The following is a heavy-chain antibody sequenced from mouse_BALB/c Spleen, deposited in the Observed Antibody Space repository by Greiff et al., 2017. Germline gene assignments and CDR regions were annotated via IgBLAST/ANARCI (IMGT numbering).Heavy chain of an antibody. CDR2: IWAAGST. Sequence: VKLVESGPGLVAPSQSLSITCTVSGFSLTSYGVHWVRQPPGKGLEWLGIIWAAGSTNYNSALMSRLSISKDNSKSQVFLKMNSLQTDDTAMYYCARCPIYYDYDDYYAMDYWGQGTSVTVSS. CDR3: ARCPIYYDYDDYYAMDY. CDR1: GFSLTSYG. V-gene: IGHV2-9*02. J-gene: IGHJ4*01. D-gene: IGHD2-4*01.